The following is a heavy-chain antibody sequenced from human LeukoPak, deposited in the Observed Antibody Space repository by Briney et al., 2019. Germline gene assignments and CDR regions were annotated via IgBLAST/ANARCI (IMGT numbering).Heavy chain of an antibody. D-gene: IGHD3-9*01. J-gene: IGHJ6*03. V-gene: IGHV3-66*01. CDR3: AKDGGEYYDILTGYYPRLYYMDV. CDR2: IYSDDNT. CDR1: GLTVSSNH. Sequence: QAGGSLRLSCAASGLTVSSNHMSWVRQAPGKGLEWVSVIYSDDNTYYADSVKGRFTISRDNSKNTLYLQINSLRAEDTAVYYCAKDGGEYYDILTGYYPRLYYMDVWGKGTTVTISS.